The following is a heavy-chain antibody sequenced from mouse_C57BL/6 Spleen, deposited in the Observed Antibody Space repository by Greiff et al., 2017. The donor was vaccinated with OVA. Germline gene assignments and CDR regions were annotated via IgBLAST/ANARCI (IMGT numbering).Heavy chain of an antibody. CDR3: TRLGGWYFDV. J-gene: IGHJ1*03. Sequence: VQRVESGAELVRPGASVTLSCKASGYTFTDYEMHWVKQTPVHGLEWIGAIDPETGGTAYNQKFKGKAILTADKSSSTAYMELRSLTSEDAAVYYCTRLGGWYFDVWGTGTTVTVSS. CDR1: GYTFTDYE. V-gene: IGHV1-15*01. D-gene: IGHD3-3*01. CDR2: IDPETGGT.